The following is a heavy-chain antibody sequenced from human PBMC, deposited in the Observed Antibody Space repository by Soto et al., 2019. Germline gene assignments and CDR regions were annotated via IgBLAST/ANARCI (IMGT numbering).Heavy chain of an antibody. Sequence: SETLSLTCAVYGGSFSGYYWSWIRQPPGKGLEWIGEINHSGSTNYNPSLKSRVTISVDTSKNQFSLKLSSVTAADTAVYYCARGRYSSKHLGYWGQGTLVTVSS. D-gene: IGHD6-13*01. CDR2: INHSGST. V-gene: IGHV4-34*01. CDR3: ARGRYSSKHLGY. CDR1: GGSFSGYY. J-gene: IGHJ4*02.